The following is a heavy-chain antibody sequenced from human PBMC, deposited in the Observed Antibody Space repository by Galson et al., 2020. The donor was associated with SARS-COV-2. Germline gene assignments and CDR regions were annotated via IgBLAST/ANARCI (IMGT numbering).Heavy chain of an antibody. CDR3: TTDRYYDYVWGSYRYIRG. D-gene: IGHD3-16*02. CDR1: GFTFSNAW. V-gene: IGHV3-15*01. CDR2: IKSKTDGGTT. Sequence: GSLRLSCAASGFTFSNAWMSWVRQAPGKGLEWVGRIKSKTDGGTTDYAAPVKGRFTISRDDSKNTLYLQMNSLKTEDTAVYYCTTDRYYDYVWGSYRYIRGWGQGTLVTVSS. J-gene: IGHJ4*02.